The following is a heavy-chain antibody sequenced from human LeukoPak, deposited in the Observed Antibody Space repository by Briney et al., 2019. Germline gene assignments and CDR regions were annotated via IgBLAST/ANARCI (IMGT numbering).Heavy chain of an antibody. CDR3: ARGQVPAARGYNWFDP. V-gene: IGHV4-34*01. CDR1: GWSFNDYY. Sequence: KPSETLSLACAVYGWSFNDYYWNWIRQPPGKGLEWIGEINARGDTNYNPSLKSRVTISVDTSKKQFSLRLTSMIAADTALYYCARGQVPAARGYNWFDPWSQGTLVTVSS. CDR2: INARGDT. J-gene: IGHJ5*02. D-gene: IGHD2-2*01.